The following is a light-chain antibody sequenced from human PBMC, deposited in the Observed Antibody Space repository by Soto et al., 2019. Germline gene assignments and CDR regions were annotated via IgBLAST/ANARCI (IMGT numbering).Light chain of an antibody. CDR2: DVS. V-gene: IGLV2-14*01. CDR3: SSYTSRSTLV. J-gene: IGLJ2*01. CDR1: SSDVGGYNY. Sequence: QSALTQPASVSGSPGQSITISCTGTSSDVGGYNYVSWYQQHPGKAPKLMIYDVSDRPSGVSSRFSGSKSGNTASLTISGLQVEDEADYYCSSYTSRSTLVFGGGTKRTV.